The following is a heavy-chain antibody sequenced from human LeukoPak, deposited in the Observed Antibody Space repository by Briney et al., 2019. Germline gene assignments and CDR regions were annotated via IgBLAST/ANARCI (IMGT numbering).Heavy chain of an antibody. J-gene: IGHJ5*02. V-gene: IGHV3-7*01. Sequence: GGSLRLSCAASGFTFSNYYMSWVRQAPGKGLEWVANIKQDGSEKNYVDSVKGRFTISRDNAKNSLYLQMNGLRAEDTAVYYCARDRSGEESPYNWFDPWGQGTLVTVSS. CDR3: ARDRSGEESPYNWFDP. CDR2: IKQDGSEK. D-gene: IGHD6-25*01. CDR1: GFTFSNYY.